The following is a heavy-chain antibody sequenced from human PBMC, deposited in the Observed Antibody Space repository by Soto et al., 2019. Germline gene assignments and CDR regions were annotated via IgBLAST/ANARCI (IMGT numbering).Heavy chain of an antibody. Sequence: EVQLVESGGGLVRPGGSLRLSCAASGFTFSSYWMHWVRQAPGKGLVWVSRMNEDGGTTDYADSVKGRFTISRDNAKNTLYLQMNSLRVEDTAVYYCASELSGLSDVWGQGTTVTVSS. CDR3: ASELSGLSDV. CDR1: GFTFSSYW. V-gene: IGHV3-74*02. J-gene: IGHJ6*02. D-gene: IGHD1-26*01. CDR2: MNEDGGTT.